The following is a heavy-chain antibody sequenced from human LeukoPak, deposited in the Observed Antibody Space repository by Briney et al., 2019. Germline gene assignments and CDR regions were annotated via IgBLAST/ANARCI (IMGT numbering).Heavy chain of an antibody. D-gene: IGHD2/OR15-2a*01. J-gene: IGHJ4*02. CDR3: ARDSSYAQDY. V-gene: IGHV3-48*02. CDR1: GFTFSRYS. CDR2: IDVSSNTI. Sequence: GGSLRLSCAADGFTFSRYSMNWVRQAPGKGLEWVLYIDVSSNTIYYADSVKGRFTISRDNAKNSLYLAMSSLRDEDSTVYYCARDSSYAQDYWGQGTLVTVSS.